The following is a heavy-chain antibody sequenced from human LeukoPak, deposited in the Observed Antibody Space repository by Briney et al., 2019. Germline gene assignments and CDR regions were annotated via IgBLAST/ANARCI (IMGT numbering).Heavy chain of an antibody. J-gene: IGHJ4*02. CDR3: ALKPRVSQPLDY. V-gene: IGHV3-23*01. Sequence: GGSLRLSCAASGFTFSSYAMSWVRQAPGKGLEWVSAISGNGGSTYYADSVKGRFTISRDNSKNTLYLQMNSLRAEDTAVYYCALKPRVSQPLDYWGQGTLVTVSS. CDR1: GFTFSSYA. D-gene: IGHD6-13*01. CDR2: ISGNGGST.